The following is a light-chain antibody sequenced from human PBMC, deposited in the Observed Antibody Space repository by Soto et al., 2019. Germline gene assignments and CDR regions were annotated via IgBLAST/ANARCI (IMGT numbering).Light chain of an antibody. CDR1: QSVSSSY. Sequence: EMVLTQSPGTLSLSPGERATLSRRASQSVSSSYSAWYQQKQGQAPRLLIYGASSRATGIPDRFSGSGSGTDFTLTISRLEPEDFAVYYCQQYGSSPPWTFGQGTKVEIK. J-gene: IGKJ1*01. V-gene: IGKV3-20*01. CDR3: QQYGSSPPWT. CDR2: GAS.